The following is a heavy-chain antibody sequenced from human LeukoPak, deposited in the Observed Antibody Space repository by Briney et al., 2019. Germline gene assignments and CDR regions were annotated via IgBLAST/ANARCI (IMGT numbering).Heavy chain of an antibody. Sequence: SETLSLTCAVYGGSFSGYYWSWIRQPPGKGLEWTGEINHSGSTNYNPSLKSRVTISVDTSKNQFSLKLSSVTAADTAVYYCARTVPIVVGPNGTEPSFDYWGQGTLVTVSS. J-gene: IGHJ4*02. D-gene: IGHD2-15*01. V-gene: IGHV4-34*01. CDR3: ARTVPIVVGPNGTEPSFDY. CDR1: GGSFSGYY. CDR2: INHSGST.